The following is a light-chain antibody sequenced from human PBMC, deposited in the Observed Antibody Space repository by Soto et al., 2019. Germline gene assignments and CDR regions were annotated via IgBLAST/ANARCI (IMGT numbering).Light chain of an antibody. CDR2: GAS. J-gene: IGKJ1*01. Sequence: DIQMTQSPSAMSASVGDRVTITCRASQVISNYLAWFQQKPGKVPKRLIYGASSLQSGVPSRFNGSGSGTEFTLTISSLQPEDFATYFCLQHNSYSWTVGQGTKVDIK. CDR1: QVISNY. V-gene: IGKV1-17*03. CDR3: LQHNSYSWT.